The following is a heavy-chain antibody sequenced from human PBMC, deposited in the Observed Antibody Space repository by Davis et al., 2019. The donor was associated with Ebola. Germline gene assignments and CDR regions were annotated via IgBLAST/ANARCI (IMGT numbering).Heavy chain of an antibody. V-gene: IGHV3-30-3*02. CDR3: TKSSPGWDV. Sequence: PGGSLRLSCAASGFTFSSYAMHWVRQAPGKGLEWVAVISYDGSNKYYADSVKGRFTISRDNSKNTLYLQMNSLRAEDTAVYYCTKSSPGWDVWGQGTTVTVSS. J-gene: IGHJ6*02. D-gene: IGHD6-6*01. CDR1: GFTFSSYA. CDR2: ISYDGSNK.